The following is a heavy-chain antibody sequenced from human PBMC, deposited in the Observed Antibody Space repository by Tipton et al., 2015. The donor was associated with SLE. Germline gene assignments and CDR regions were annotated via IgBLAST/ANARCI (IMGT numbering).Heavy chain of an antibody. CDR3: ARGRYYFEY. V-gene: IGHV3-11*04. CDR2: VAISETTT. Sequence: SLRLSCEASGFRFSNHAMSWVRQAPGQGLQWVSSVAISETTTYYADSVKGRFTISRDNAKNSLYLQMNSLRAEDTAVYYCARGRYYFEYWGQGTLVTVSS. D-gene: IGHD5-24*01. J-gene: IGHJ4*02. CDR1: GFRFSNHA.